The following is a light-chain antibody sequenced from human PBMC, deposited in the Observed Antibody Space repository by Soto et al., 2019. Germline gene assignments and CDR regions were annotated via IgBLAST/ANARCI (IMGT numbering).Light chain of an antibody. Sequence: EIVLTQSPGTLSLSPGERATLSCRASQSVSSYLAWYQQKPGQAPRLLISGASTRATGIPDRFSGSGSGTDFTLTISRLEPEDFSVYYCQQYGNSRWTFGQGTKVDIK. J-gene: IGKJ1*01. CDR2: GAS. CDR1: QSVSSY. V-gene: IGKV3-20*01. CDR3: QQYGNSRWT.